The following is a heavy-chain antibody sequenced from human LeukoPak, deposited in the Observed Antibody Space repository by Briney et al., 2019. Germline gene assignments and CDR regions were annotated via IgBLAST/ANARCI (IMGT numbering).Heavy chain of an antibody. V-gene: IGHV7-4-1*02. CDR3: ATKHIVVVTAPRDY. D-gene: IGHD2-21*02. J-gene: IGHJ4*02. CDR2: INTNTGNP. Sequence: ASVKVSCKASGYTYTSYAMNWVRQAPGQGLEWMGWINTNTGNPTYAQGFTGRFVFSLDTSVSTAYLQISSLKAEDTAVYYCATKHIVVVTAPRDYWGQRTLVTVSS. CDR1: GYTYTSYA.